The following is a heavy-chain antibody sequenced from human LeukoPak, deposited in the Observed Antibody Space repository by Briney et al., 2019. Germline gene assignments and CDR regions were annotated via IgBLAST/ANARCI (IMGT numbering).Heavy chain of an antibody. J-gene: IGHJ5*02. D-gene: IGHD1-26*01. CDR2: IYDSGST. CDR1: GGSIGGYY. Sequence: PSQTLSLTCTVAGGSIGGYYWSWIRQPPGKGLEWIGYIYDSGSTNYNPSLQSRVTISQDTSKNQFSLKLTSVTAADTAVYYCARKVGAKWFDPWGQGTLVTVSS. CDR3: ARKVGAKWFDP. V-gene: IGHV4-59*01.